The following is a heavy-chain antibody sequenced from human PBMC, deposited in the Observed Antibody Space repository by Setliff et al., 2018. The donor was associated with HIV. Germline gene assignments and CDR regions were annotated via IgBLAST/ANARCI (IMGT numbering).Heavy chain of an antibody. Sequence: SVKVSCKASGYTFTSYYMHWVRQAPGQGLEWMGGIVIGNYAQKFQGRVTITADESTSTAYMELSSLTSDDTAVYYCARGNDYVSSGYYLDWGQGTLVTVS. CDR1: GYTFTSYY. CDR2: IVIG. CDR3: ARGNDYVSSGYYLD. D-gene: IGHD3-22*01. J-gene: IGHJ4*02. V-gene: IGHV1-69*10.